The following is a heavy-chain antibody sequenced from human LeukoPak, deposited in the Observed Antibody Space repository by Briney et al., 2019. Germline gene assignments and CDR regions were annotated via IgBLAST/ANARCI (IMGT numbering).Heavy chain of an antibody. CDR3: ARDEPTVTTGPPVGS. D-gene: IGHD4-17*01. Sequence: GGSLRLSCAASGFTFETYWMHWVRQAPGKGLVWVSCINGYGTTTNYADSVKGRFTISRDNAKNTLYLQMNSLRVEDTAVYYCARDEPTVTTGPPVGSWGQGTLVTVSS. V-gene: IGHV3-74*01. J-gene: IGHJ4*02. CDR2: INGYGTTT. CDR1: GFTFETYW.